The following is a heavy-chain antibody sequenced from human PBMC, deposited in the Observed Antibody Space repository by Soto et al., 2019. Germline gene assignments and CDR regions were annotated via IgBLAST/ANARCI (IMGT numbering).Heavy chain of an antibody. CDR2: ISSTTNYI. V-gene: IGHV3-21*06. CDR1: FFTFTRYS. CDR3: ARESEDLTSNFDY. Sequence: PGGSLRLSYAASFFTFTRYSMNWFRQAPGKGLEWVSSISSTTNYIYYGDSMKGRFTISRDNAKNSLYLEMNSLRAEDTAVYYCARESEDLTSNFDYWGQGTLVTVSS. J-gene: IGHJ4*02.